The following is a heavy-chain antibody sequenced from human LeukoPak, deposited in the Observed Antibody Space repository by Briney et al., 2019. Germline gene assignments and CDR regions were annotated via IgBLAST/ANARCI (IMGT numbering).Heavy chain of an antibody. CDR3: ATQILLCHYY. Sequence: PSETLSLTCAVYGGSFSGYYWSWIRQPPGKGLEWIGEINHSGSANYNPSLKSRVTISVDKSKNQFSLKLSSVTAADTAVYYCATQILLCHYYWGQGTLVTVSS. J-gene: IGHJ4*02. CDR2: INHSGSA. D-gene: IGHD2-2*01. V-gene: IGHV4-34*01. CDR1: GGSFSGYY.